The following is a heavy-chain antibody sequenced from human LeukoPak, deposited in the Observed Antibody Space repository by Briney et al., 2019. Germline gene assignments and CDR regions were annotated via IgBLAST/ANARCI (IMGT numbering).Heavy chain of an antibody. CDR3: ARRRYGGWYNRGLSIDY. J-gene: IGHJ4*02. V-gene: IGHV4-39*01. CDR1: GGSISSSSYY. CDR2: IYYSGST. D-gene: IGHD6-19*01. Sequence: SETLSLTCTVSGGSISSSSYYWGWIRQPPGKGLEWIGSIYYSGSTYYNPSLKSRVTISVDTSKNQFSLKLSSVTAADTAVYYCARRRYGGWYNRGLSIDYWGQGTLVTVSS.